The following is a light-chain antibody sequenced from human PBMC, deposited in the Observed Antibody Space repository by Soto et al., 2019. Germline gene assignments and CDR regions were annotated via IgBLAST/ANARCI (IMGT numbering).Light chain of an antibody. V-gene: IGKV3-11*01. Sequence: EIVLTQSPATLSLYPGERATLSCRASQSVSRYLAWFQQKPGQAPRLLIYGVSNRATGIPARFSGSGSGTDFTLTISSLEPEDFAVYYCQQRSNWGMYTFGQGTKLEIK. J-gene: IGKJ2*01. CDR1: QSVSRY. CDR3: QQRSNWGMYT. CDR2: GVS.